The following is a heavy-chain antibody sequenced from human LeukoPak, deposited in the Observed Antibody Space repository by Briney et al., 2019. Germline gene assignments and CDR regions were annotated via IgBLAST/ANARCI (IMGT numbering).Heavy chain of an antibody. D-gene: IGHD6-13*01. CDR2: ISSSSSYI. CDR1: GFTFSSYS. CDR3: ASASSSWYSWFDP. J-gene: IGHJ5*02. Sequence: PGGSLRLSCAASGFTFSSYSMNWVRQAPGKGLEWVSSISSSSSYIYYADSVKGRFTISRDDAKNSLYLQMNSLRAEDTAVYYCASASSSWYSWFDPWGQGTLVTVSS. V-gene: IGHV3-21*01.